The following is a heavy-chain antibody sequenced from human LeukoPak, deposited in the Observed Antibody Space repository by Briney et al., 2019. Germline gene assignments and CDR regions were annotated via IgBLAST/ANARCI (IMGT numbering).Heavy chain of an antibody. CDR2: ISYTSSPI. CDR1: GYPFSSYS. CDR3: ARGLRISVAGMPAFDY. D-gene: IGHD6-19*01. Sequence: TGGSLTLPCEATGYPFSSYSMNGFPQAPGRGGGWVSYISYTSSPIYYADSVRGRFTISRDSVKNSLYLQMNNLRAEDTAVYYCARGLRISVAGMPAFDYCGQGTLVTVSS. J-gene: IGHJ4*02. V-gene: IGHV3-48*01.